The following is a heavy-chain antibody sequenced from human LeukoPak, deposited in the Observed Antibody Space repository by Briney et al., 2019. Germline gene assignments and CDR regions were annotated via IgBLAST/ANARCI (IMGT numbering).Heavy chain of an antibody. J-gene: IGHJ4*02. CDR3: ARDFQEVVTSIGLYGLDY. CDR2: INPSGGST. V-gene: IGHV1-46*01. CDR1: GYTFTSYY. D-gene: IGHD2-21*02. Sequence: ASVKVSCKASGYTFTSYYMHWVRQAPGQGLEWMGIINPSGGSTSYAQKFQGRVTITADESTSTAYMELSSLRSEDTAVYYCARDFQEVVTSIGLYGLDYWGQGTLVTVSS.